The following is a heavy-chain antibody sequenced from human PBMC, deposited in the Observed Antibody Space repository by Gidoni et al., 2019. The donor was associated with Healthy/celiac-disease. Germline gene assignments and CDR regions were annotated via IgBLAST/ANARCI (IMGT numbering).Heavy chain of an antibody. D-gene: IGHD2-15*01. Sequence: EVQRVGSGGGLVQPGGSLRLSCAASGFTFSSYSMNWVRQAPGKGLEWVSYISSSSSTIYYADSVKGRFTISRDNAKNSLYLHMNSLRDEDTAVYYCAREVVVVVAATDYYYGMDVWGQGTTVTVSS. J-gene: IGHJ6*02. CDR3: AREVVVVVAATDYYYGMDV. CDR2: ISSSSSTI. V-gene: IGHV3-48*02. CDR1: GFTFSSYS.